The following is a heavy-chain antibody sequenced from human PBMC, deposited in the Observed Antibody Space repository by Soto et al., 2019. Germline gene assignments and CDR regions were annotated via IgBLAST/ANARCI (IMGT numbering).Heavy chain of an antibody. Sequence: EVQLVESGGGLVQPGGSLRLSCVASGFSLSSHYMNWVRQAPGKGLEWVSLIHNGGDTYYADSVKGRFSISRDDSRNTLYLQMNSLTVEDTAMYYCARDSSMNCWGQGTLVTVSS. V-gene: IGHV3-66*01. CDR1: GFSLSSHY. CDR2: IHNGGDT. J-gene: IGHJ4*02. CDR3: ARDSSMNC.